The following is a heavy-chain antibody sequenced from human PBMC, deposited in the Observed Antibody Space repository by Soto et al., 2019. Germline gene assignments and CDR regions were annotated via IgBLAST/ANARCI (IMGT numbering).Heavy chain of an antibody. CDR1: GGSINSGDSY. J-gene: IGHJ4*02. CDR3: ARDAPGVAPY. D-gene: IGHD2-15*01. Sequence: QVQLQESGPRLVRPSQTLSLTCTVSGGSINSGDSYWNWIRQHPEKGLEWIGYINYRGTTFYNPSRKSRIIISVDTAKNQFSLELSSVTAADTAVYYCARDAPGVAPYWGQGTPVTVSS. CDR2: INYRGTT. V-gene: IGHV4-31*03.